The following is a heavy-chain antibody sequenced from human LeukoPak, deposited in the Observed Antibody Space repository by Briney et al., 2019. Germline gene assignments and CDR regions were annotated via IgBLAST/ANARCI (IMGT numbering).Heavy chain of an antibody. CDR2: INHSGST. CDR1: GGSFSGYY. D-gene: IGHD3-9*01. V-gene: IGHV4-34*01. J-gene: IGHJ5*02. Sequence: SETLSLTCAVYGGSFSGYYWSWIRQPPGKGLEWIGEINHSGSTNYNPSLKSRVTISVDTSKNQFSLKLSSVTAADTAVYYCARRPGGLTGYYNRRWFDPWGQGTLVTVSS. CDR3: ARRPGGLTGYYNRRWFDP.